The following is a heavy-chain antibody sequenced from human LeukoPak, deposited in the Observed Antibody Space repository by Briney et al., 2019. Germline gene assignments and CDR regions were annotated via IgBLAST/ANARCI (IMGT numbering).Heavy chain of an antibody. CDR2: INQDGSDK. J-gene: IGHJ4*02. V-gene: IGHV3-7*02. CDR3: AASIAYRSSWFADY. Sequence: GGSLRLSRAASGFTFSSCWMSWVRQAPGKGLEWVANINQDGSDKYYVDSVKGRFSISRDNARNSLYLQMNSLRAEDTGLYYCAASIAYRSSWFADYWGQGTLVTVSS. CDR1: GFTFSSCW. D-gene: IGHD6-13*01.